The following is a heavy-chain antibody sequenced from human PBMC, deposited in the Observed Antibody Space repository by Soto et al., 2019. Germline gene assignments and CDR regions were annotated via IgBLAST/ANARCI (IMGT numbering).Heavy chain of an antibody. CDR1: GFMFSSYW. CDR2: IKQDGSEK. J-gene: IGHJ5*02. Sequence: EGQVVESGGGLVQPGESLRLSCVASGFMFSSYWMSWVRQAPGKGLEWVANIKQDGSEKYYVDSVKGRFTISRDNAKNSLYLEMNNLRPEDTAVYYCARAGQDNWFDPWGQGTLVTVSS. D-gene: IGHD7-27*01. CDR3: ARAGQDNWFDP. V-gene: IGHV3-7*01.